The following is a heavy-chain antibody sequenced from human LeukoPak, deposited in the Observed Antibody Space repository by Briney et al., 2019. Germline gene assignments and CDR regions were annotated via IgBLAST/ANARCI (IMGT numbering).Heavy chain of an antibody. CDR3: ARDKAVTTELTQYFHH. J-gene: IGHJ1*01. D-gene: IGHD4-11*01. Sequence: ASVKVSCKASGCTFTSYGISWVRQAPGQGLEWMGWISANNGNTNYAQKFQFRVTMTTDTSTSTAYMELRSLTSDDTAVYYCARDKAVTTELTQYFHHWGQGTLVTVSS. CDR2: ISANNGNT. V-gene: IGHV1-18*01. CDR1: GCTFTSYG.